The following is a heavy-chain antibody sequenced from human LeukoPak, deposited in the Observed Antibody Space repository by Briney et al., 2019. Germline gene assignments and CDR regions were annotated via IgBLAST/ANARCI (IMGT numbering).Heavy chain of an antibody. V-gene: IGHV3-30*18. CDR2: ISYDEGDK. D-gene: IGHD2-15*01. CDR3: AKGVVAATNAAYYGMGV. J-gene: IGHJ6*02. CDR1: GFTFSNYG. Sequence: GGSLRLSCAASGFTFSNYGMHWVRQAPGKGLEWVAVISYDEGDKYYADSVKGRFTISRDNSNNTLYLQMNSLRPEDTAVYYFAKGVVAATNAAYYGMGVWGQGNTVTVSS.